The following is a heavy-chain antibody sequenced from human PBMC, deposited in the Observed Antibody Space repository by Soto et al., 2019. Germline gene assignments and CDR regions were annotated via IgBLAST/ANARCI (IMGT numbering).Heavy chain of an antibody. CDR3: AKNIEAHGWGGGDV. J-gene: IGHJ6*02. CDR1: GFTFGSYT. Sequence: ESGGAVVQPGGSLRLSCEASGFTFGSYTMHWVRQAPGKGLEWVSLISWNGGSSFYADSVKGRFTIPRDNSRDSLYLQMNSLRPKDSALYYFAKNIEAHGWGGGDVWGHGTTVTVSS. D-gene: IGHD3-10*01. CDR2: ISWNGGSS. V-gene: IGHV3-43*01.